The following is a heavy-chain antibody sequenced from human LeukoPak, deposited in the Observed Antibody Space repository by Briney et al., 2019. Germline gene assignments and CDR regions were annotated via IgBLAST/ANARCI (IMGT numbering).Heavy chain of an antibody. CDR3: AREDIVLMVYASRAAFDL. D-gene: IGHD2-8*01. Sequence: ASVKVSCKASGYTFTGYYIHWVRQAPGQGPEWMGWINPNSGGTNYAQKFQGRVTMTRDTSISTAYMELSRLRSDDTAVYYCAREDIVLMVYASRAAFDLWGQGAMVTVSS. V-gene: IGHV1-2*02. CDR2: INPNSGGT. J-gene: IGHJ3*01. CDR1: GYTFTGYY.